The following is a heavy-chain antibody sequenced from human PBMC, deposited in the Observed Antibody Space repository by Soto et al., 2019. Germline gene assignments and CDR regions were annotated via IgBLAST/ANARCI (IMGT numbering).Heavy chain of an antibody. CDR2: INQDGNED. Sequence: PGGTLRLSCAASGFTFSSYWMNWVRQAPGKGLEWVANINQDGNEDNLLDSVKGRFTISRDNAKNSLFLQMNSLRVDDTAVYYCARTGDGHHDFLDYWGQGALVTVSS. V-gene: IGHV3-7*01. J-gene: IGHJ4*02. D-gene: IGHD1-1*01. CDR3: ARTGDGHHDFLDY. CDR1: GFTFSSYW.